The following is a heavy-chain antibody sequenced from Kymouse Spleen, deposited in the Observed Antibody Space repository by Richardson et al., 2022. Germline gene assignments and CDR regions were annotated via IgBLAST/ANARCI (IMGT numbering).Heavy chain of an antibody. Sequence: QVQLVQSGAEVKKPGASVKVSCKASGYTFTGYYMHWVRQAPGQGLEWMGWINPNSGGTNYAQKFQGWVTMTRDTSISTAYMELSRLRSDDTAVYYCARESGLLWFGEYFDYWGQGTLVTVSS. V-gene: IGHV1-2*04. D-gene: IGHD3-10*01. J-gene: IGHJ4*02. CDR1: GYTFTGYY. CDR3: ARESGLLWFGEYFDY. CDR2: INPNSGGT.